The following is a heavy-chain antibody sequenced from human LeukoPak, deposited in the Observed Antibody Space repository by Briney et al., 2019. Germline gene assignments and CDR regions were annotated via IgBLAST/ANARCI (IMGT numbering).Heavy chain of an antibody. CDR1: GFTFSSYS. Sequence: PGGSLRLSCAASGFTFSSYSMIWVRQAPGKGLEWVSTVNSDGTNTYCADSVKGRFTISRDNSKNTMYLQMNSLRAEDTAIYYCAKSRTVTAAGGGDYWGQGNLVTVSS. V-gene: IGHV3-23*01. D-gene: IGHD4-17*01. CDR2: VNSDGTNT. CDR3: AKSRTVTAAGGGDY. J-gene: IGHJ4*02.